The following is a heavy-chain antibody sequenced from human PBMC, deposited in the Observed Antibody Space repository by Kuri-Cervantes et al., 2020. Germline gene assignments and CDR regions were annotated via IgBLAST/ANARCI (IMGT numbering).Heavy chain of an antibody. V-gene: IGHV3-30*01. D-gene: IGHD6-13*01. Sequence: GGSLRLSCAASGFTFSSYAMHWVRQAPGKGLEWVAVISYDGSNKYYADSVKGRFTISRDNSKNALYLQMNRLRSDDTAVYYCARAFHPGIAAAGMTVDAFDIWGQGTMVTVSS. CDR1: GFTFSSYA. CDR2: ISYDGSNK. J-gene: IGHJ3*02. CDR3: ARAFHPGIAAAGMTVDAFDI.